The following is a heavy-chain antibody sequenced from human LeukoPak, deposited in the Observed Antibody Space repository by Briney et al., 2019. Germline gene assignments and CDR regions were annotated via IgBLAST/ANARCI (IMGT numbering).Heavy chain of an antibody. J-gene: IGHJ4*02. D-gene: IGHD1-26*01. CDR2: IKEDGSEK. V-gene: IGHV3-7*01. CDR3: ARGGPTVGTDY. Sequence: GGSLRLSCAGSRFTFRNYWMNWLRQAPGKGLELVANIKEDGSEKYYVDSVKGRFTVSRDNAKNSLYLQINSLRADDTAVYCCARGGPTVGTDYWGQGTLVTVSS. CDR1: RFTFRNYW.